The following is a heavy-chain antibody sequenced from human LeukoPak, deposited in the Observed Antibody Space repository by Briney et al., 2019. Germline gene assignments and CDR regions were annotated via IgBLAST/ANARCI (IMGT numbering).Heavy chain of an antibody. V-gene: IGHV1-69*13. Sequence: ASVKVSCKASGGTFSSYAISWVRQAPGQGLEWMGGIIPIFGTANYAQKFQGRVTLTADESTSTAYMELSSLRSEDTAVYYCARAPPGDDYYYYYMDVWGKGTTVTVSS. CDR2: IIPIFGTA. CDR3: ARAPPGDDYYYYYMDV. CDR1: GGTFSSYA. J-gene: IGHJ6*03.